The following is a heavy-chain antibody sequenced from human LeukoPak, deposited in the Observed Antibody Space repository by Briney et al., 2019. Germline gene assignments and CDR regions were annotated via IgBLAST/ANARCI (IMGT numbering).Heavy chain of an antibody. D-gene: IGHD3-3*01. Sequence: PSQTLSLTCTVSGGSISSGGYYWSWIRQHPGKGLEWIGYIYYSGSTYYNPSLKSRVTISVDTSKNQFSLKLSSVTAADTAVYYCARVFEDYFYMDVWGKGTTVTVSS. CDR3: ARVFEDYFYMDV. V-gene: IGHV4-31*03. J-gene: IGHJ6*03. CDR1: GGSISSGGYY. CDR2: IYYSGST.